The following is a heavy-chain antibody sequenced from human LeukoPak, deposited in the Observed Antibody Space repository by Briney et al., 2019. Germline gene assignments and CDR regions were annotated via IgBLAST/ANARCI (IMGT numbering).Heavy chain of an antibody. CDR1: GGSISNSYW. D-gene: IGHD3-10*01. Sequence: SETLSLTCAVSGGSISNSYWWSWVRQPPGKGLEWIGEVYHSGSTNYNPYLESRVTVSVDKSKSLFSLILNFVTAADTAVYYCASALRGPNYYFDSWGRGTLVTVSS. V-gene: IGHV4-4*02. J-gene: IGHJ4*02. CDR2: VYHSGST. CDR3: ASALRGPNYYFDS.